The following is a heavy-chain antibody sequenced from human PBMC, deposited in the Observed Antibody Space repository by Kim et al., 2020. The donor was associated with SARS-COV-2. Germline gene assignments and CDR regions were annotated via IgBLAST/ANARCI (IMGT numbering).Heavy chain of an antibody. V-gene: IGHV3-23*01. D-gene: IGHD3-22*01. CDR1: GFTFSSYA. J-gene: IGHJ4*02. CDR2: ISGSGGST. CDR3: AKTPELITMIGPFDY. Sequence: GGSLRLSCAASGFTFSSYAMSWVRQAPGKGLEWVSAISGSGGSTYYADSVKGRFTISRDNSKNTLYLQMNSLRAEDTAVYYCAKTPELITMIGPFDYWGQGTLVTVSS.